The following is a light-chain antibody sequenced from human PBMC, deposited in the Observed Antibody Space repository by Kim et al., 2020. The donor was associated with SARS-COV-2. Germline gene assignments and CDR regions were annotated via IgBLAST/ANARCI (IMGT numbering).Light chain of an antibody. V-gene: IGKV3-15*01. J-gene: IGKJ1*01. CDR2: GPS. CDR3: QQYYDWPT. CDR1: QSVSIN. Sequence: SWSPGERATLSCRASQSVSINVAWYQQKPGQAPRLLLHGPSTRATGVPARFSGSGSGTEFTLTISSLQPEDFAVYYCQQYYDWPTFGQGTKVEIK.